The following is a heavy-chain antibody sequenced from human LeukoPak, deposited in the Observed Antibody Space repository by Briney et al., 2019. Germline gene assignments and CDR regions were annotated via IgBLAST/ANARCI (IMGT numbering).Heavy chain of an antibody. CDR1: GGSLSSHY. CDR2: ISHGGQT. CDR3: ARDTYYTSGTYYIDYFDS. Sequence: PSETLSLTCTVSGGSLSSHYWSWVRHPPGKALEWIGYISHGGQTLSNPSLSSRVTTSVDTSNNQFSLKLTSVTAADTAVYFCARDTYYTSGTYYIDYFDSWGQGALVTVSS. J-gene: IGHJ4*02. D-gene: IGHD3-10*01. V-gene: IGHV4-59*11.